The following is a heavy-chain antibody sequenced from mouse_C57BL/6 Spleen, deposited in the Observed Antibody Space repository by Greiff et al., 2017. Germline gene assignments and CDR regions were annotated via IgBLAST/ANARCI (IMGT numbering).Heavy chain of an antibody. D-gene: IGHD1-1*01. CDR2: ISSGGDYI. CDR1: GFTFSSYA. V-gene: IGHV5-9-1*02. CDR3: TRKFWGYGSSPYWYFDV. Sequence: DVMLVESGEGLVKPGGSLKLSCAASGFTFSSYAMSWVRQTPEKRLEWVAYISSGGDYIYYADTVKGRFTISRDNARNTLYLQMSSLKSEDTAMYYCTRKFWGYGSSPYWYFDVWGTGTTVTVSS. J-gene: IGHJ1*03.